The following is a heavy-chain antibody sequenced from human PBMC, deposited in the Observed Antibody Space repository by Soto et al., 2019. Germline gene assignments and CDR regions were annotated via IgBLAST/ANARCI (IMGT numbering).Heavy chain of an antibody. D-gene: IGHD3-10*01. CDR1: GFDLNNYY. V-gene: IGHV3-48*01. J-gene: IGHJ6*03. Sequence: EVQLVESGGGLVQPGGSLRLSCTASGFDLNNYYINWVRQAPGKGLEWVSCIDYTGDSMYYADSVRGRFTVSRDNSKSSVYLEINSLRVEDTAIYYCARDRAYYYMDVWGRGTTVTVSS. CDR3: ARDRAYYYMDV. CDR2: IDYTGDSM.